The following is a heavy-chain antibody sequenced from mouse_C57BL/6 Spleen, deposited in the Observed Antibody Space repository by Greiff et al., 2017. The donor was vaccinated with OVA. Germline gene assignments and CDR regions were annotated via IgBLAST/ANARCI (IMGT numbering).Heavy chain of an antibody. D-gene: IGHD2-2*01. V-gene: IGHV1-15*01. CDR3: TRQWLGAY. Sequence: QVQLQQSGAELVRPGASVTLSCKASGYTFTDYEMHWVKQTPVHGLEWIGAIDPETGGTAYNQKFKGKAILTADNSSSTAYMELRSLTSEDSAVYYCTRQWLGAYWGQGTLVTVSA. CDR1: GYTFTDYE. J-gene: IGHJ3*01. CDR2: IDPETGGT.